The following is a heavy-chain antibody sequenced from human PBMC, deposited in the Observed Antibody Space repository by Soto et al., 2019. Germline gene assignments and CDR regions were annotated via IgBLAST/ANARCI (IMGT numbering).Heavy chain of an antibody. J-gene: IGHJ4*02. CDR2: IYSGGST. CDR1: GFTVSRNY. V-gene: IGHV3-53*04. D-gene: IGHD4-4*01. CDR3: ARGGNPNYY. Sequence: EVQLEESGGGLVQPGGSLRLSCVVSGFTVSRNYMSWVRQAPGKGLEWVSVIYSGGSTYYADSAKGRFTISRHNSKNTLYLQMNSLRAEDTAVYYCARGGNPNYYWGQGTLVTVSS.